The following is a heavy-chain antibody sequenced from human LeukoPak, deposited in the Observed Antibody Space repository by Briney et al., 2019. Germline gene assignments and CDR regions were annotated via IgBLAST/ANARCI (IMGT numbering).Heavy chain of an antibody. Sequence: PGGSLRLSCAASGLTFSSYAMTWVRQAPGKGLEWVSTISSSGGTTHYADSVKGRFTISRDNSKNTLYLQMNSLRAEDTAVYYCAKVAIFGVVISSYFDYRGRGTLVTVSS. CDR1: GLTFSSYA. CDR3: AKVAIFGVVISSYFDY. J-gene: IGHJ4*02. CDR2: ISSSGGTT. V-gene: IGHV3-23*01. D-gene: IGHD3-3*02.